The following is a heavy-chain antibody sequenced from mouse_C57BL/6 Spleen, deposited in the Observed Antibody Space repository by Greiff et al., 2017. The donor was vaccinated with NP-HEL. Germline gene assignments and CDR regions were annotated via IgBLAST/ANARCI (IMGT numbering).Heavy chain of an antibody. CDR1: GYTFTSYW. J-gene: IGHJ2*01. D-gene: IGHD3-2*02. V-gene: IGHV1-52*01. CDR2: IDPSDSET. CDR3: ARGGTRSSGYDY. Sequence: QVQLQQPGAELVRPGSSVKLSCKASGYTFTSYWMHWVKQRPIQGLEWIGNIDPSDSETHYNQKFKDKATLTVDKSSSTAYMQLSSLTSEDSAVYYCARGGTRSSGYDYWGQGTTLTVSS.